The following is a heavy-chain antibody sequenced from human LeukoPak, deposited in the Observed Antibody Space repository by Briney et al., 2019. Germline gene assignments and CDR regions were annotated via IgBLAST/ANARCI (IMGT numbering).Heavy chain of an antibody. D-gene: IGHD1-20*01. CDR1: GGSFSGYY. V-gene: IGHV4-34*01. J-gene: IGHJ2*01. Sequence: SETLSLTCAVHGGSFSGYYWSWFRQPPGKGLEWIGEIHYTGATNYSPSLKGRVTISPGTSSNQVSLRMKSVTAADTAVYYCACGITVVYYFDLWGRGTLVTVSS. CDR2: IHYTGAT. CDR3: ACGITVVYYFDL.